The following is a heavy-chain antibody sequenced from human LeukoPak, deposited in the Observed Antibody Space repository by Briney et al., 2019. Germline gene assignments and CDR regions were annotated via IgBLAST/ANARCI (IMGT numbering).Heavy chain of an antibody. V-gene: IGHV3-23*01. J-gene: IGHJ6*03. CDR2: ISGSGDKT. Sequence: AGGSLRLSCAASGFTFSRYTMSWVRQAPGKGLEWISSISGSGDKTYYADSVKGRFTISRDNSKNTLVLQMNSLRAEDTAVYYCAKDTGYYYASGSHRRFGYMDVWAKGPRSPSP. D-gene: IGHD3-10*01. CDR1: GFTFSRYT. CDR3: AKDTGYYYASGSHRRFGYMDV.